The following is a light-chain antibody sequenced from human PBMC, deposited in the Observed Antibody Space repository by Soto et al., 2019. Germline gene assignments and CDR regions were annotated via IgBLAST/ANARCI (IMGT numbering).Light chain of an antibody. Sequence: DIQMTQSPSSLSAVVGDRVTISCRASQTISSYLNWYQQRPGEAPKLLNFAASRLQSGVPSRFSGSSSGTLITLTSRGLLPNDFAVYYCQQSYSTPYTFGQGTKLEVK. CDR2: AAS. V-gene: IGKV1-39*01. CDR1: QTISSY. CDR3: QQSYSTPYT. J-gene: IGKJ2*01.